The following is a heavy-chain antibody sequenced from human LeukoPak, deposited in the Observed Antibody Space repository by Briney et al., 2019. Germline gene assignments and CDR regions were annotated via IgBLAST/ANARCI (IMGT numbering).Heavy chain of an antibody. J-gene: IGHJ6*02. CDR3: ARDPSDGINV. V-gene: IGHV3-66*01. CDR2: FYSGGSR. CDR1: GFTVSTNY. Sequence: GSLRLSCAASGFTVSTNYMSWVRQAPGKGLEWVSTFYSGGSRYYADSVKGRFTISRDTSKNTLHLQMNSLRVEDTAVYYCARDPSDGINVWGQGTTVTVSS. D-gene: IGHD6-6*01.